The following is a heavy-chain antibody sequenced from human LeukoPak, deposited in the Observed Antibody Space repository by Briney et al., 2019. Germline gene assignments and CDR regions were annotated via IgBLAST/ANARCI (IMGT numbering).Heavy chain of an antibody. D-gene: IGHD3-16*01. Sequence: SETLSLTCAVSDGSISSSNWWSWVRQPPGKGLEWIGEIYLSGSTNYNPSLTSRGTISVDTSKNQFSLKLSSVTAADTAVYYCARNIQGGYGMDVWGQGTTVTVSS. V-gene: IGHV4-4*02. CDR2: IYLSGST. CDR3: ARNIQGGYGMDV. J-gene: IGHJ6*02. CDR1: DGSISSSNW.